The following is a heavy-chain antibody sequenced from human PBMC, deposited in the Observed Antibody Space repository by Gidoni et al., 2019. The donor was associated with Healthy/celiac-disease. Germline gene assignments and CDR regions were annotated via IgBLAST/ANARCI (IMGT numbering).Heavy chain of an antibody. V-gene: IGHV3-21*01. J-gene: IGHJ4*02. D-gene: IGHD1-7*01. Sequence: EVQLVESGGGLVKPGGSLSLSCAASGFTFSSYSMNWVRQAPGKGLEWVSSISSSSSYIYYADSVKGRFTISRDNAKNSLYLQMNSLRAEDTAVYYCARARPGITGTTAFDYWGQGTLVTVSS. CDR2: ISSSSSYI. CDR3: ARARPGITGTTAFDY. CDR1: GFTFSSYS.